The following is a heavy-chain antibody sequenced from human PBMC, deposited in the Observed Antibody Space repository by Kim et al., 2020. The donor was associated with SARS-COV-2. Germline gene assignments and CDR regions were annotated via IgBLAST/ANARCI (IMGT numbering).Heavy chain of an antibody. CDR1: GGSISSSSYY. CDR2: IYYSGST. J-gene: IGHJ4*01. CDR3: ARNYDSSGLYLKSYYF. V-gene: IGHV4-39*01. Sequence: SETLSLTCTVSGGSISSSSYYWGWIRQPPGKGLEWIGSIYYSGSTYYNLSLKSRATISVDTSKNQFSLKLSSVTAADTAVYYCARNYDSSGLYLKSYYF. D-gene: IGHD3-22*01.